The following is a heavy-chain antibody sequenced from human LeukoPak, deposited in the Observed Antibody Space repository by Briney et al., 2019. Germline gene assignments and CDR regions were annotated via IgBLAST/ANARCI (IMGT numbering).Heavy chain of an antibody. V-gene: IGHV3-53*01. CDR3: ARGRDYFPIDY. CDR2: TYSGGNT. D-gene: IGHD2/OR15-2a*01. Sequence: GGSLRLSCAASGFTVSSSHMTWVRQTPGKGLVWVSVTYSGGNTDYADSVKGRFTISRDNSWNTLYLQMSSLRVEDTAIYYCARGRDYFPIDYWGQGTFVIVSS. CDR1: GFTVSSSH. J-gene: IGHJ4*02.